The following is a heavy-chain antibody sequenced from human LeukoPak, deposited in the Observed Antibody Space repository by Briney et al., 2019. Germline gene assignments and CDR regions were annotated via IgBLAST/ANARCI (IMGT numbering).Heavy chain of an antibody. CDR1: GYTFTSYY. D-gene: IGHD2-21*02. V-gene: IGHV1-46*01. CDR2: INPSGGST. J-gene: IGHJ6*03. Sequence: GASVKVSCKASGYTFTSYYIHWVRQAPGEGLEWMGIINPSGGSTSYAQKFQGRVTMTRDTSIGTAYMELSRLRSDDTAVYYCAVAYCGGDCYDYYYYYYMDVWGKGTTVTVSS. CDR3: AVAYCGGDCYDYYYYYYMDV.